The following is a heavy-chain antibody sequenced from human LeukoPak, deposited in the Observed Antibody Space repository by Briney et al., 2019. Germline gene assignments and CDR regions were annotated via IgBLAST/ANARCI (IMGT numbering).Heavy chain of an antibody. V-gene: IGHV5-51*01. Sequence: PGESLKISCKGSGYSFTSYWIAWVRQMPGKGLEYMGIIYPGDSDTRYSPPFQGQVTISADKSISTAYLQWSSLKASDTAMYYCARRVGGTTSRAFDIWGQGTMVSVSS. CDR2: IYPGDSDT. CDR1: GYSFTSYW. D-gene: IGHD1-26*01. J-gene: IGHJ3*02. CDR3: ARRVGGTTSRAFDI.